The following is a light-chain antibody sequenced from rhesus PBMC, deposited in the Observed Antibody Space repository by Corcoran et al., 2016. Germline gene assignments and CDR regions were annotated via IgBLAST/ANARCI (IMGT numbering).Light chain of an antibody. CDR1: ENVNNN. Sequence: DIQMTQSPSSLPASEGDRVTITCRASENVNNNLNWYQQKPGKAPKLLIYGASTMQSGVPSRFSGSGSGTDYTLTIVSLQPEDVATYDFQHGSGLPYSFGQGTKVDIQ. CDR3: QHGSGLPYS. V-gene: IGKV1-74*01. CDR2: GAS. J-gene: IGKJ2*01.